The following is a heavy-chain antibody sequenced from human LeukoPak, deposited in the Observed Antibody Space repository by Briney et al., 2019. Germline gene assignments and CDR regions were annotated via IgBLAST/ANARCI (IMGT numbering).Heavy chain of an antibody. CDR1: GFSISTYE. J-gene: IGHJ6*02. V-gene: IGHV3-48*03. CDR2: INVDVSVT. D-gene: IGHD4/OR15-4a*01. Sequence: GGSLRLSCVGSGFSISTYELIWVRQAPGKGLEWVSKINVDVSVTHYTQSVKGRFTISRDNAQNSLFLQMNSLRAEDTALYYCARRVPLYGMDAWGQGTTVTVSS. CDR3: ARRVPLYGMDA.